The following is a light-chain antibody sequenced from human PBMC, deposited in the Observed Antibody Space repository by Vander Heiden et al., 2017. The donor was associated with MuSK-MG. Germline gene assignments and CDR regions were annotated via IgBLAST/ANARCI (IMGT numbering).Light chain of an antibody. CDR1: NIGSKS. CDR3: QVWDSRRV. Sequence: SYVLTQPPSVSVAPGKTARITCGGNNIGSKSVHWYQQKPGQAPVLVIYYNSDRPSGIPERFSGSNSGNTATLTISRVEAGDEADYYCQVWDSRRVFGGGTKVTVL. V-gene: IGLV3-21*04. J-gene: IGLJ2*01. CDR2: YNS.